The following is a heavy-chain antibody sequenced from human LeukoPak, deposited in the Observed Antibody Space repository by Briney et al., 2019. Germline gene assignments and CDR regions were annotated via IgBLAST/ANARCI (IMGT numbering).Heavy chain of an antibody. V-gene: IGHV1-2*06. J-gene: IGHJ5*02. CDR3: ARGGDCSSTSCYLRRNWFDP. CDR1: GYTFTGYY. CDR2: TNPNSGGT. Sequence: ASVKVSCKASGYTFTGYYMHWVRQAPGQGLEWMGRTNPNSGGTNYAQKFQGRVTMTRDTSISTAYMELSRLRSDDTAVYYCARGGDCSSTSCYLRRNWFDPWGQGTLVTVSS. D-gene: IGHD2-2*01.